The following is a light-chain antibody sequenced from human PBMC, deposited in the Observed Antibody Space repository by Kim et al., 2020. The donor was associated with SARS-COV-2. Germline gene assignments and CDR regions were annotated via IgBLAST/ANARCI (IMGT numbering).Light chain of an antibody. CDR3: CSYAGSYTV. Sequence: PGRSVTISCTGTSNDVGGYNYVSWYQQHPGKAPKLMIYDVSNRPSGVPDRFSGSKSGNTASLTISGLQPEDEADYYCCSYAGSYTVFGGGTKLTVL. V-gene: IGLV2-11*03. J-gene: IGLJ2*01. CDR2: DVS. CDR1: SNDVGGYNY.